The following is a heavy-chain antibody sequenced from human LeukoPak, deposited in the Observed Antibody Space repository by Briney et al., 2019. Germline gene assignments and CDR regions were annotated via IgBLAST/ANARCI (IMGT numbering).Heavy chain of an antibody. D-gene: IGHD3-22*01. CDR1: GFTFCSYS. CDR3: ARSASQRWLLPMDV. V-gene: IGHV3-21*01. Sequence: GGSLRLSCAASGFTFCSYSMTWVRQAPGRGLEWVSSISSSSSYIYYADSVKGRFTISRDNAKNSLYLQMNSLRAEDTAVYYCARSASQRWLLPMDVWGQGTTVTVSS. J-gene: IGHJ6*02. CDR2: ISSSSSYI.